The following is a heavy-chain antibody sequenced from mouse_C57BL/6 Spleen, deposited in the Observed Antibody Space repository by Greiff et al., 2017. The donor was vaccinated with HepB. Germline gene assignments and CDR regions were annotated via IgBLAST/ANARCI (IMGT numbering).Heavy chain of an antibody. D-gene: IGHD1-1*01. CDR3: ARGHLTTVVATDWYFDV. J-gene: IGHJ1*03. Sequence: QVQLQQPGAELVKPGASVKLSCKASGYTFTSYWMHWVKQRPGQGLEWIGYINPSSGYTKYNQKFKDKATLTADKSSSTAYMQLSSLTYEDSAVYYCARGHLTTVVATDWYFDVWGTGTTVTVSS. V-gene: IGHV1-7*01. CDR1: GYTFTSYW. CDR2: INPSSGYT.